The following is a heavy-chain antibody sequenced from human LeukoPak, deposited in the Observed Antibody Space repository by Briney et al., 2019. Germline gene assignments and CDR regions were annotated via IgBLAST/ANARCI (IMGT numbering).Heavy chain of an antibody. CDR3: ASHAMDV. V-gene: IGHV4-59*01. CDR1: GGSFSHYY. Sequence: NPSETLSLTCTVSGGSFSHYYWSWIRQPRGKRLEWMGYIYYSGRADYNPSLKSRVTMSVDASKNQFSLQLSSVTSADTAVYYCASHAMDVWGQGTTVTVSS. J-gene: IGHJ6*02. D-gene: IGHD2-2*01. CDR2: IYYSGRA.